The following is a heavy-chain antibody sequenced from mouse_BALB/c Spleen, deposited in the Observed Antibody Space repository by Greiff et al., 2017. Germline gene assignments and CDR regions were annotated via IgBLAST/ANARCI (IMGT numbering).Heavy chain of an antibody. CDR3: ARSPLRSYAMDY. Sequence: VKLQESGAELAKPGASVKMSCKASGYTFTSYWMHWVKQRPGQGLEWIGYINPSTGYTEYNQKFKDKATLTADKSSSTAYMQLSSLTSEDSAVYYCARSPLRSYAMDYWGQGTSVTVSS. CDR1: GYTFTSYW. V-gene: IGHV1-7*01. J-gene: IGHJ4*01. CDR2: INPSTGYT.